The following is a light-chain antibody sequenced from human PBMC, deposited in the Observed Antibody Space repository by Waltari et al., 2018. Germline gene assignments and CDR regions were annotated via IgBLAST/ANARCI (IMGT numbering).Light chain of an antibody. V-gene: IGLV2-14*03. Sequence: QSALPQPASVSGSPGPSIPIPCTGTSSDVGGYNFVSWYQQHPGKAPKLLFYDVSARPSGISNRFSGSKSGDTASLTISCLQAEDEADYYCSSYTSSATLIFGTGTKVTVL. J-gene: IGLJ1*01. CDR1: SSDVGGYNF. CDR3: SSYTSSATLI. CDR2: DVS.